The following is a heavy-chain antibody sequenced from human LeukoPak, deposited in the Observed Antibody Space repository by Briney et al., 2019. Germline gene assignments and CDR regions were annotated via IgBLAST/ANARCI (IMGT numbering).Heavy chain of an antibody. CDR2: INPSGGST. V-gene: IGHV1-46*01. CDR3: ARDRYYYDSSGYIRGISFDY. CDR1: GYTFTSYC. Sequence: ASVKVSCKASGYTFTSYCMHWVRQAPGQGLEWMGIINPSGGSTSYAQKFQGRVTMTRDTSTSTVYMELSSLRSEDTAVYYCARDRYYYDSSGYIRGISFDYWGQGTLVTVSS. D-gene: IGHD3-22*01. J-gene: IGHJ4*02.